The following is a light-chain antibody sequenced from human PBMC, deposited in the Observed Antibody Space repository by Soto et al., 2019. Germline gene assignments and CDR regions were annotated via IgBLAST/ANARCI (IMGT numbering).Light chain of an antibody. Sequence: EIVLTQSPGTLSLSPGEIATLSCRASQSVSSSYLAWYQQKPGQAPRLLIYGASSRATGIPDRFSGSGSGTDFTLTISRLEPEDFAVYYCQQYGSSPHFGQGTRLEIK. CDR2: GAS. J-gene: IGKJ5*01. V-gene: IGKV3-20*01. CDR3: QQYGSSPH. CDR1: QSVSSSY.